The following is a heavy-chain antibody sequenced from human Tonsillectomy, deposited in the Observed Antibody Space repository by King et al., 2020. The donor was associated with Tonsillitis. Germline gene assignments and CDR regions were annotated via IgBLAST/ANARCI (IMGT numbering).Heavy chain of an antibody. D-gene: IGHD3-10*01. Sequence: VQLVESGGGLVQPGGSLRLSCAASGFTFSTYSMNWVRQAPGKGLEWISYISSSSTIIYYADSVKGRFTISRDKAKNSLYLQMNSLRAEDTAVYYCASDYYGSGSYVFDYWGQGTLVTVSS. CDR2: ISSSSTII. J-gene: IGHJ4*02. CDR3: ASDYYGSGSYVFDY. CDR1: GFTFSTYS. V-gene: IGHV3-48*01.